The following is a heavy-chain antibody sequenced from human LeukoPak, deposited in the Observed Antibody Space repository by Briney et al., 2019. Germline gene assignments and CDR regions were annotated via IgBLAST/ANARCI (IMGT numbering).Heavy chain of an antibody. J-gene: IGHJ5*02. Sequence: PSETLSLTCTVSGYSISSGYYWGWIRQPPGKGLEWIGSIYHSGSTYYNPSLKSRVTISVDTSKNQFSLKLSSVTAADTAVYYCARDVYGSGSLDKFFDPWGQGTLVTVSS. CDR2: IYHSGST. CDR1: GYSISSGYY. D-gene: IGHD3-10*01. CDR3: ARDVYGSGSLDKFFDP. V-gene: IGHV4-38-2*02.